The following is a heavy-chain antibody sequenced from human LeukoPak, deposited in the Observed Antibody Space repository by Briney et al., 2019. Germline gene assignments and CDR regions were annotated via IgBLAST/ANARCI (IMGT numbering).Heavy chain of an antibody. J-gene: IGHJ5*02. CDR1: GYTFTGYY. V-gene: IGHV1-2*04. CDR2: INPNSGGT. D-gene: IGHD3-10*01. Sequence: ASVKVSCKASGYTFTGYYMHWVRQAPGQGLEWMGWINPNSGGTNYAQKFQGWVTMTRDTSISTAYMELSRLRSDDTAVYYCARGQVYYYGSGSLNWFDPWGQGTLVTVSS. CDR3: ARGQVYYYGSGSLNWFDP.